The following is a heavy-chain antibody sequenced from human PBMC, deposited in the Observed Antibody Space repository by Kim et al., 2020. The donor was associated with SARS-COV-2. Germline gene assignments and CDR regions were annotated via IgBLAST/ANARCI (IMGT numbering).Heavy chain of an antibody. J-gene: IGHJ4*02. V-gene: IGHV4-34*01. CDR3: ARVRWLQRKGGFDY. Sequence: TPSLKSRVTISVDTSKNQFSLKLSSVTAADTAVYYCARVRWLQRKGGFDYWGQGTLVTVSS. D-gene: IGHD5-12*01.